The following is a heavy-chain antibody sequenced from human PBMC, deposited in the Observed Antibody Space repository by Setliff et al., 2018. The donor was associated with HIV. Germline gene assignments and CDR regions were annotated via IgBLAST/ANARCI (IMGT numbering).Heavy chain of an antibody. D-gene: IGHD6-19*01. J-gene: IGHJ1*01. Sequence: PSETPALTCIVSGGSIDNYYWNWVRQPPGKGPEWIGNMCHNENGVTTNQNPSLKSRVVMYLDRTKNEFSLSLFSATTADTAVYYCARDRGSGWYGYFQQWGQGSQVTVSS. CDR3: ARDRGSGWYGYFQQ. V-gene: IGHV4-59*01. CDR1: GGSIDNYY. CDR2: MCHNENGVTT.